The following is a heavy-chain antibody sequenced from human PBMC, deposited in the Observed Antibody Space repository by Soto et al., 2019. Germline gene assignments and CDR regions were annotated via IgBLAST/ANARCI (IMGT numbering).Heavy chain of an antibody. J-gene: IGHJ4*02. Sequence: QFQLVQSGAEVKKPGASVKVSCKASGYNFINYGISWVRQAPGQGLEWMGWISAYNGNTNYAQKFQGRVTMTTDTSTSTVYMEVRRLTSDDTAVYYCARHQGHCDHWGQGTLVTVSS. V-gene: IGHV1-18*01. CDR2: ISAYNGNT. CDR3: ARHQGHCDH. CDR1: GYNFINYG.